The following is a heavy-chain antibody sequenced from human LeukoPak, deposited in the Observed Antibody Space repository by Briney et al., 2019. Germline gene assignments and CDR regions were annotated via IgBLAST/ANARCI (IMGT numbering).Heavy chain of an antibody. V-gene: IGHV4-34*01. CDR1: GGSFSGYY. D-gene: IGHD3-22*01. Sequence: SETLSLTCAVYGGSFSGYYWSRIRQPPGKGLEWIGEINHSGSTNYNPSLKSRVTISVDTSKNQFSLKLSSVTAADTAVYYCARGAYYDSSGYGRSYYYYYGMDVWGQGTTVTVSS. CDR3: ARGAYYDSSGYGRSYYYYYGMDV. J-gene: IGHJ6*02. CDR2: INHSGST.